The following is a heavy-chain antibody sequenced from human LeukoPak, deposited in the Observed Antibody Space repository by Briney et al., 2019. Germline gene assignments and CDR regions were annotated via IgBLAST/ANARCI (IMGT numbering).Heavy chain of an antibody. Sequence: GASVKVSCKASGYTFTIYAMNWVRQAPGQGLEWMGWINTNTGNPTYAQGFTGRFVFSLDTSVSTAYLQISSLKAEDTAVYYCARAPYYDFWSGYYHPNFDYWGQGTLVTVSS. D-gene: IGHD3-3*01. CDR1: GYTFTIYA. V-gene: IGHV7-4-1*02. CDR2: INTNTGNP. J-gene: IGHJ4*02. CDR3: ARAPYYDFWSGYYHPNFDY.